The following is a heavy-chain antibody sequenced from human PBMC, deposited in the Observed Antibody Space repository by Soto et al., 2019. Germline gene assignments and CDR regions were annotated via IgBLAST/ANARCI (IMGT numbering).Heavy chain of an antibody. CDR3: ARDPSCSGGSCYSNWFDP. CDR1: GGSISSGDYY. D-gene: IGHD2-15*01. CDR2: IYYSGST. J-gene: IGHJ5*02. V-gene: IGHV4-30-4*01. Sequence: SETLSLTCTVSGGSISSGDYYWSWIRQPPGKGLEWIGYIYYSGSTYYNPSLKSRVTISVDTSKNHFSLKLSSVAAADTAVYYCARDPSCSGGSCYSNWFDPWGQGTLVTVSS.